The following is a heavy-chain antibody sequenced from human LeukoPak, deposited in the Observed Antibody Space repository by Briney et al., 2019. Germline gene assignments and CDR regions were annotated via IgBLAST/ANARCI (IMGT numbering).Heavy chain of an antibody. CDR1: GFTFSSYG. Sequence: PGGSLRLSCAASGFTFSSYGMHWVRQAPGKGLEWVAVIWYDGSNKYNADSVKGRFTISRDNSKNTLYLQMNSLRAEDTAVYYCARGGYSYGYSPTYYFDYWGQGTLVTVSS. J-gene: IGHJ4*02. D-gene: IGHD5-18*01. V-gene: IGHV3-33*01. CDR2: IWYDGSNK. CDR3: ARGGYSYGYSPTYYFDY.